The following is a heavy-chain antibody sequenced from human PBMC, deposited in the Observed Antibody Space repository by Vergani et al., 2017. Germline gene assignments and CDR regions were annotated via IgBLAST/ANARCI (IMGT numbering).Heavy chain of an antibody. Sequence: EVQLLESGGGLVQPGGSLRLSCAASGFTFSSSAMSWVRQAPGKGLEWVSAISGSGGSTYYADSVKGRFTISRDNSKNTLYLQMNSLRAEDTAVYYCANPGAYDSSGFWYFDLWGRGTLVTVSS. J-gene: IGHJ2*01. CDR2: ISGSGGST. V-gene: IGHV3-23*01. CDR1: GFTFSSSA. CDR3: ANPGAYDSSGFWYFDL. D-gene: IGHD3-22*01.